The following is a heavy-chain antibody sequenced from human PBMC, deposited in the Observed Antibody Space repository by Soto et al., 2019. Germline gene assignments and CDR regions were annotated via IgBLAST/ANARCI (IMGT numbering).Heavy chain of an antibody. CDR3: ARDYGVRGPYYYSMDV. CDR2: IYYTGPT. Sequence: SETLSLTCTVSGDSIRSGNHYWSWIRQPPGKGLEWIGSIYYTGPTYYNPSLKSRVTISVDTSKNQFSLELSSVTAADTAVYYCARDYGVRGPYYYSMDVWGQGTTVTVSS. D-gene: IGHD4-17*01. J-gene: IGHJ6*02. CDR1: GDSIRSGNHY. V-gene: IGHV4-39*02.